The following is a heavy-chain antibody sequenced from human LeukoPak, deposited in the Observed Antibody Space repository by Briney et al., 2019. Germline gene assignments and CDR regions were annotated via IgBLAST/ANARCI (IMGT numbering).Heavy chain of an antibody. Sequence: GGSLRLSCAASGFTFSRYAMSWVRQAPGKGLEWVSAISGSGGSTYYADSVKGRFTISRDNSKNTLYLQMNSLRAEDTAVYYCAKVDLYYYDSSGYYPSFPFDYWGQGTLVTVSS. CDR2: ISGSGGST. CDR3: AKVDLYYYDSSGYYPSFPFDY. J-gene: IGHJ4*02. V-gene: IGHV3-23*01. D-gene: IGHD3-22*01. CDR1: GFTFSRYA.